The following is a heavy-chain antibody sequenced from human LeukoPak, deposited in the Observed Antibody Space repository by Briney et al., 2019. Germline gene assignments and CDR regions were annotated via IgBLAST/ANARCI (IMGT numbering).Heavy chain of an antibody. D-gene: IGHD4-17*01. CDR2: INHSGST. Sequence: SETLSLTCAVYGGSFSGYYWSWIRQPPGKGLEWIGEINHSGSTNYNPSLKSQVTISVDTSKNQFSLKLSSVTAADTAVYYCARGDYGDYYGMDVWGQGTTVTVSS. CDR1: GGSFSGYY. V-gene: IGHV4-34*01. J-gene: IGHJ6*02. CDR3: ARGDYGDYYGMDV.